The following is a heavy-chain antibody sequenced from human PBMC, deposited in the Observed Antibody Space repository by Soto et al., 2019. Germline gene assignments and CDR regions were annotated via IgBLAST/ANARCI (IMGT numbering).Heavy chain of an antibody. CDR1: GGSISSNSDY. Sequence: SETLSLTCTVSGGSISSNSDYWGWIRQPPGKGLEWIGEINHGGGTNYNPSLKSRVTISVDKSKNQFSLKLSSVTAADTAVYYCASRVVTIFGVVRGVFDFWGQGSLDIGSS. CDR2: INHGGGT. D-gene: IGHD3-3*01. V-gene: IGHV4-39*07. CDR3: ASRVVTIFGVVRGVFDF. J-gene: IGHJ5*01.